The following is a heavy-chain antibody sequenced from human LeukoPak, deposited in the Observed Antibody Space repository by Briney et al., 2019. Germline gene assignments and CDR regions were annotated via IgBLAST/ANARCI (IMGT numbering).Heavy chain of an antibody. J-gene: IGHJ4*02. CDR3: ARGWGFGSGTYYRALDY. V-gene: IGHV4-31*03. Sequence: PSETLSLTCTVSGGSISSGGYYWSWIRQHPGKGLEWIGYIYYSGSIHYNPSLTSRVTISIGASKNQFSLKLSSVTAADTAVYYCARGWGFGSGTYYRALDYWGQGTLVTVSS. CDR2: IYYSGSI. D-gene: IGHD3-10*01. CDR1: GGSISSGGYY.